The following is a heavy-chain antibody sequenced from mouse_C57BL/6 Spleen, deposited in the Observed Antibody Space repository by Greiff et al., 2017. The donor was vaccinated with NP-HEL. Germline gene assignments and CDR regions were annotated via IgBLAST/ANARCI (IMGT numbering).Heavy chain of an antibody. CDR3: SSGTTLANFDY. CDR2: IDPSDSNT. V-gene: IGHV1-69*01. Sequence: QVQLQQSGAELVMPGASVKLSCKASGYTFTSYWMHWVKQRPGQGLEWIGEIDPSDSNTNYNQKFKGKSTLTVDKSSSTAYMQLSSLPSEDAAVYSCSSGTTLANFDYWGQGTTLTVSS. D-gene: IGHD1-1*01. CDR1: GYTFTSYW. J-gene: IGHJ2*01.